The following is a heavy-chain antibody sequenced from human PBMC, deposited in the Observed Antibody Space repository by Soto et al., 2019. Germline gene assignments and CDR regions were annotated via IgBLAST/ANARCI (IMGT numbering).Heavy chain of an antibody. CDR1: GGTVSSYA. CDR2: IIPISDTT. Sequence: QMQLVQSGAEVKKRGSSVKVSCKASGGTVSSYAISWVRQAPGQGLEWMGGIIPISDTTNYAQKFQGRVTITADESTSTAYMELSSLRSEDTAVYYCARSQGSSTSLAIYYYYYYGMDVWGQGTTVTVSS. J-gene: IGHJ6*02. D-gene: IGHD2-2*01. CDR3: ARSQGSSTSLAIYYYYYYGMDV. V-gene: IGHV1-69*01.